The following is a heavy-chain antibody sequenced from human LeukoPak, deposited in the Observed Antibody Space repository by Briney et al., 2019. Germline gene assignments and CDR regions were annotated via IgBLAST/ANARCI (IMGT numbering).Heavy chain of an antibody. J-gene: IGHJ3*02. D-gene: IGHD2-15*01. CDR2: IGFDVSRK. V-gene: IGHV3-33*01. CDR1: GFSFSSYL. CDR3: ARERLENCHDDSCPDAFDI. Sequence: GTSLRLSCAASGFSFSSYLMHWVRQAPGKGLEWVALIGFDVSRKYYGDSVKGRFTISRDNSKNTLYLQMNSLSDEDTAVYFCARERLENCHDDSCPDAFDIWGQGTMVTVSS.